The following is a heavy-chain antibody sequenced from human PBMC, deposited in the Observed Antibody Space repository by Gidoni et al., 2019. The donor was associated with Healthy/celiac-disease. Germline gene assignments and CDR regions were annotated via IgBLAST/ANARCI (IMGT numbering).Heavy chain of an antibody. V-gene: IGHV4-34*01. CDR3: ARPGYSSQADYYYYYMDV. CDR2: INHSGST. D-gene: IGHD6-13*01. J-gene: IGHJ6*03. Sequence: QVQLQQWGAGLLKPSETLSLTCAVYGGSFSGYYWSWIRQPPGKGLEWIGEINHSGSTNYNPSLKSRVTISVDTSKNQFSLKLSSVTAADTAVYYCARPGYSSQADYYYYYMDVWGKGTTVTVSS. CDR1: GGSFSGYY.